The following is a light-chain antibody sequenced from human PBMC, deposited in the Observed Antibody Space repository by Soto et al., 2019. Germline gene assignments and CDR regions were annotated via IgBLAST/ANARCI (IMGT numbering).Light chain of an antibody. V-gene: IGLV1-47*01. CDR2: RAS. Sequence: QSVLTQPPSASGTPGQRVTISCSGSSSNIGSNYVYWYQQVPGTAPRLLMYRASQRPSGVPDRFSGSKSGTSASLAISGLRSEDEADYYCAAWDDTLNGLDFGGGTKLTVL. CDR1: SSNIGSNY. CDR3: AAWDDTLNGLD. J-gene: IGLJ2*01.